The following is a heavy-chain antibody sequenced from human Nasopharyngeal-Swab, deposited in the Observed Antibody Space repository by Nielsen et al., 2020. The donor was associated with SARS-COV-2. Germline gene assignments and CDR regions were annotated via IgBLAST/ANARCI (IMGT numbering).Heavy chain of an antibody. CDR3: ARVKYYDFWSGYYLNYYYGMDV. CDR1: GASFSGYY. CDR2: INHSGST. V-gene: IGHV4-34*01. J-gene: IGHJ6*02. D-gene: IGHD3-3*01. Sequence: SETLSLTCAVFGASFSGYYWSWIRQPPGKGLEWIGEINHSGSTNYNPSLKSRVTISVDTSKNQFSLKLSSVTAADTAVYYCARVKYYDFWSGYYLNYYYGMDVWGQGTTVTVSS.